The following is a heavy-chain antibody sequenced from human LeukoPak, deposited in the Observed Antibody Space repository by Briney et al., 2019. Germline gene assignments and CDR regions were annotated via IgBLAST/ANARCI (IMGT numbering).Heavy chain of an antibody. CDR2: ISSSSSYI. D-gene: IGHD6-13*01. CDR1: GFTFRSYW. Sequence: PGGSLRLSCAASGFTFRSYWMNWVRQAPGKGLEWVSSISSSSSYIYYADSVKGRFTISRDNAKNSLYLQMNSLRAEDTAVYYCAREVAAAGTLEYYYYYGMDVWGQGTTVTVSS. CDR3: AREVAAAGTLEYYYYYGMDV. V-gene: IGHV3-21*01. J-gene: IGHJ6*02.